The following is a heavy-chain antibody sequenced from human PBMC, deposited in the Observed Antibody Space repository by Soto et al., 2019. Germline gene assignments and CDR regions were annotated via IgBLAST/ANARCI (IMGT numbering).Heavy chain of an antibody. Sequence: GGSLRLSCAASGFTSSSYEMNWVRQAPGKGLEWVSYISSSGSTIYYADSVKGRFTISRDNAKNSLYLQMNSLRAEDTAVYYCARDRGTTVTTFGYYGMDVWGQGTTVTVSS. J-gene: IGHJ6*02. CDR1: GFTSSSYE. V-gene: IGHV3-48*03. CDR2: ISSSGSTI. D-gene: IGHD4-4*01. CDR3: ARDRGTTVTTFGYYGMDV.